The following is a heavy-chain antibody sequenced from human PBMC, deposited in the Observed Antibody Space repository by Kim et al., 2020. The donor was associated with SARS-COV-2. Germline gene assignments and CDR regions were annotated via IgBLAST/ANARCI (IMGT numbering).Heavy chain of an antibody. CDR3: AQIGNSGYEIHDAFDI. J-gene: IGHJ3*02. Sequence: SVKGRFTISRDNSKNTLYLQMNSLRAEDTAVYYCAQIGNSGYEIHDAFDIWGQGTMVTVSS. V-gene: IGHV3-30*03. D-gene: IGHD5-12*01.